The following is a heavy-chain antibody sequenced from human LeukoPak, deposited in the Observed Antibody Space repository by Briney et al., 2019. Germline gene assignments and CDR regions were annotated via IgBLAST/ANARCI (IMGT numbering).Heavy chain of an antibody. V-gene: IGHV3-74*01. CDR3: ARDGRFGELYYY. CDR1: GFTFSSYW. CDR2: INSDGSST. D-gene: IGHD3-10*01. Sequence: GGSLRLSCAASGFTFSSYWMYCVRQAPGKGLMWVSRINSDGSSTSYADSVKGRLTISRDNAKNTLYLQMNSLRAEDTAVYYCARDGRFGELYYYWGQGTLVTVSS. J-gene: IGHJ4*02.